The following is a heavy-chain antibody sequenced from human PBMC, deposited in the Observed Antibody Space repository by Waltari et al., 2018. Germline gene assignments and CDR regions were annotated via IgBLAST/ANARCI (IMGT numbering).Heavy chain of an antibody. J-gene: IGHJ3*01. V-gene: IGHV4-38-2*02. Sequence: QVQLQESGPGLVKPSETLSLTCTVSAFSITSGYYWGWIRQPPGKGLEWIGTIYHSATAYYHPSLRGRVAIYVDTSKNHFSLHLSSVTAADTAVYFCARAQSNAFDVWGQGTLVTVSS. CDR2: IYHSATA. CDR3: ARAQSNAFDV. CDR1: AFSITSGYY.